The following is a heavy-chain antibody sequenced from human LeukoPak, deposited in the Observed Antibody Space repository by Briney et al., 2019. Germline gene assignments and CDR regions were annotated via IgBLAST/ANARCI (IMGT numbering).Heavy chain of an antibody. Sequence: SGTLSLTCAVSGGSISSSNWWSWVRQPPGKGLEWIGEIYHSGSTNYNPSLKSRVTISVDKSKNQFSLKLGSVTAADTAVYYCARNWPGSTSYHNWFDPWGQGTLVTVSS. CDR3: ARNWPGSTSYHNWFDP. V-gene: IGHV4-4*02. CDR1: GGSISSSNW. D-gene: IGHD2-2*01. CDR2: IYHSGST. J-gene: IGHJ5*02.